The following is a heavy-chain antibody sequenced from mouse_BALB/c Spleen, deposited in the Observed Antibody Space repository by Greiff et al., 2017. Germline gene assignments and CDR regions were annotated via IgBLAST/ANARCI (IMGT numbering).Heavy chain of an antibody. V-gene: IGHV5-6-5*01. Sequence: EVKLMESGGGLVKPGGSLKLSCAASGFTFSSYAMSWVRQTPEKRLEWVASISSGGSTYYPDSVKGRFTISRDNARNILYLQMSSLRSEDTAMYYCASATATPAYWGQGTLVTVSA. CDR1: GFTFSSYA. D-gene: IGHD1-2*01. CDR2: ISSGGST. J-gene: IGHJ3*01. CDR3: ASATATPAY.